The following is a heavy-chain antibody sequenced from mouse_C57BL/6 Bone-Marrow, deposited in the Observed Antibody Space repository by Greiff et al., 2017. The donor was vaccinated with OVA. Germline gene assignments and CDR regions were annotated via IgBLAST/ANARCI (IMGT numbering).Heavy chain of an antibody. CDR1: GYTFTDYN. CDR3: ARTLITTVDY. J-gene: IGHJ2*01. D-gene: IGHD1-1*01. Sequence: VQLKESGPELVKPGASVKLSCKASGYTFTDYNMHWVKQSHGQSLEWIGYINPNNGGTSYNQTFKGKATFTVNKSSSTAYMELRSLTSEDSAVYDCARTLITTVDYWGQGTTLTVSS. CDR2: INPNNGGT. V-gene: IGHV1-22*01.